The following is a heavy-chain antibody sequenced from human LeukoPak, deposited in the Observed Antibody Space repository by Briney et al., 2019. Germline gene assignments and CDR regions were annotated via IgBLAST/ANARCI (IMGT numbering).Heavy chain of an antibody. V-gene: IGHV3-64*01. J-gene: IGHJ4*02. CDR2: ISSNGGST. CDR3: ARGFSSGEPYYYGSGSYFDY. CDR1: RFSFSTYG. Sequence: PGGSLRLSCAASRFSFSTYGMSWVRQTPERGLEWISAISSNGGSTYYANSVKGRFTISRDNSKNTLYLQMGSLRAEDMAVYYCARGFSSGEPYYYGSGSYFDYWGQGTLVTVSS. D-gene: IGHD3-10*01.